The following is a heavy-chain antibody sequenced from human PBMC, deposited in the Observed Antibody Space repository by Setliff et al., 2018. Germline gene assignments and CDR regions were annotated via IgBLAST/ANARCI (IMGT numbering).Heavy chain of an antibody. CDR1: GGTFSSHA. V-gene: IGHV1-69*13. Sequence: SVKVSCKASGGTFSSHAISWVRQAPGQGLEWMGGIIPIFGTANYAQKFQGRVTITADESTSTAYMELSSLRSEDTAVYYCARGGERHIVVVTAHDAFDIWGQGTMVTVSS. J-gene: IGHJ3*02. CDR3: ARGGERHIVVVTAHDAFDI. D-gene: IGHD2-21*02. CDR2: IIPIFGTA.